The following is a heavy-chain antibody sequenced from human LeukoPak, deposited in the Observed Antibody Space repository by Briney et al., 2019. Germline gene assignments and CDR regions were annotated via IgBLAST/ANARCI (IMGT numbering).Heavy chain of an antibody. CDR2: ISAYNGNT. CDR3: ARDLTSVAGRYYYYYMDV. D-gene: IGHD6-19*01. J-gene: IGHJ6*03. CDR1: GYTFTSYG. Sequence: ASVRVSCKASGYTFTSYGISWVRQAPGQGLEWMGWISAYNGNTNYAQKLQGRVTMTTDTSTSTAYMELRSLRSDDTAVYYCARDLTSVAGRYYYYYMDVWGKGTTVTVSS. V-gene: IGHV1-18*01.